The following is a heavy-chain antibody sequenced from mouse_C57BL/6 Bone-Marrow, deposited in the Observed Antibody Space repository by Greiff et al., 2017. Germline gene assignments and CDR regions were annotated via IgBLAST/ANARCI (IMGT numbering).Heavy chain of an antibody. V-gene: IGHV5-6*01. CDR3: ASHGSRRDY. Sequence: EVQLVESGGDLVKPGGSLKLSCAASGFTFSSYGMSWVRQTPDKRLEWVATISSGGSYTYYPDSVKGRFTISRDNAKNTLYLQMSSLKSEDTAMYYCASHGSRRDYWGQGTTLTVSS. D-gene: IGHD1-1*01. CDR1: GFTFSSYG. J-gene: IGHJ2*01. CDR2: ISSGGSYT.